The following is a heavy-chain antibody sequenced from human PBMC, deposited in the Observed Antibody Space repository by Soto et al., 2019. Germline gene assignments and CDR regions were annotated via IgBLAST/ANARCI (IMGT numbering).Heavy chain of an antibody. CDR3: ARDPRGTCSLDY. V-gene: IGHV3-11*06. CDR2: ISSSSSHT. Sequence: PGGSLRLSCAVSGFTFGDYYMSWIRQAPGKGLEWVAYISSSSSHTNYADVVKGRFTIFRDNAKNSLYLQMNSLRAEDTAVYYCARDPRGTCSLDYWGQGTRVTVSS. J-gene: IGHJ4*02. D-gene: IGHD3-16*01. CDR1: GFTFGDYY.